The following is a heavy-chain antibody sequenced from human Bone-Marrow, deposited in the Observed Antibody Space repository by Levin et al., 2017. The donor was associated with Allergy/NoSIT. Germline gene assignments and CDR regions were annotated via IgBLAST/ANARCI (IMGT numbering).Heavy chain of an antibody. J-gene: IGHJ4*02. D-gene: IGHD1/OR15-1a*01. Sequence: PGGSLRLSCAASGFTFSSYAMSWVRQAPGKGLEWVSAISGSGDTTYYADSVRGRFTIPRDNSENTLYLQMNSLKAEDTAVYYCATGDDLEHSKPDYWGQGTLVTVSS. CDR2: ISGSGDTT. CDR1: GFTFSSYA. CDR3: ATGDDLEHSKPDY. V-gene: IGHV3-23*01.